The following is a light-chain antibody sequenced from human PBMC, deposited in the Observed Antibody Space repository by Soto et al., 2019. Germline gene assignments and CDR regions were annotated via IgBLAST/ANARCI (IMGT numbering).Light chain of an antibody. J-gene: IGLJ3*02. CDR2: GNT. CDR3: QSYDSSLRAWV. Sequence: QSVLTQPPSVSGAPGQRVTISCTGSSSNIGAGYDVHWYHHLPGTAPKLPIYGNTNRPSGISDRFSASKSGSSASLAITGLQAEDEADYYCQSYDSSLRAWVFGGGTKLTVL. V-gene: IGLV1-40*01. CDR1: SSNIGAGYD.